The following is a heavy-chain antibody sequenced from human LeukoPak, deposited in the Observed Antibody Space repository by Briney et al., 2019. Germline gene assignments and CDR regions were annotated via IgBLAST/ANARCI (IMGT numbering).Heavy chain of an antibody. D-gene: IGHD1-1*01. CDR1: GGSISGYY. J-gene: IGHJ3*02. Sequence: SETLSLTCTVSGGSISGYYWTWVRQPPGKGLEWIGYIYNSGSTNYNPSLKSRVTISVDTSKNQFSLKLSSVTAADTAVYYCASSPGGTSAFDIWGQGTMVTVSS. CDR2: IYNSGST. CDR3: ASSPGGTSAFDI. V-gene: IGHV4-59*01.